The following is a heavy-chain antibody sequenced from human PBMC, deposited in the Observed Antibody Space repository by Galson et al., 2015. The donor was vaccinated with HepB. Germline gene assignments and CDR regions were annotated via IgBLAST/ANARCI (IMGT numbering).Heavy chain of an antibody. D-gene: IGHD2-21*02. CDR2: INPNSGAT. J-gene: IGHJ3*02. CDR3: ATCGGDCYLGPGDASDI. CDR1: GYTFTGYY. V-gene: IGHV1-2*02. Sequence: SVKVSCKASGYTFTGYYIHWVRQAPGQGLDWMGWINPNSGATNYAQKFQGRVTMTRDTSISTAYMELSRLRSGDTAVYYCATCGGDCYLGPGDASDIWGQGTMVTVSS.